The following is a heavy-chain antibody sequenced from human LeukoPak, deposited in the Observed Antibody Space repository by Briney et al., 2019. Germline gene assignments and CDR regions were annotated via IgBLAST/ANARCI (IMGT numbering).Heavy chain of an antibody. J-gene: IGHJ6*03. CDR1: GYSISSGYY. V-gene: IGHV4-38-2*02. D-gene: IGHD1-26*01. CDR2: IYHSGST. CDR3: ARVGWELPYYYYYYYMDV. Sequence: SETLSLTCTVSGYSISSGYYWGWIRQPPGKGLERIGSIYHSGSTYYNPSLKSRVTISVDTSKNQFSLKLSSVTAADTAVYYCARVGWELPYYYYYYYMDVWGKGTTVTISS.